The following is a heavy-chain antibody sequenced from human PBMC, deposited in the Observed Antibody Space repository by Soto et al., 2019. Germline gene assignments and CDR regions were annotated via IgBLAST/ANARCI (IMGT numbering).Heavy chain of an antibody. Sequence: SLRLSNTASECNLSNYWMHWVRQTQGKGLVKVSRINSDGSSTTYADSVKGRFTISRDNAKNTLNLQMNSLRAEDTAMYYCAIFLFPPIAVFPGGYNLFEPLLQGTLVTVSS. V-gene: IGHV3-74*01. CDR1: ECNLSNYW. CDR3: AIFLFPPIAVFPGGYNLFEP. CDR2: INSDGSST. D-gene: IGHD6-19*01. J-gene: IGHJ5*02.